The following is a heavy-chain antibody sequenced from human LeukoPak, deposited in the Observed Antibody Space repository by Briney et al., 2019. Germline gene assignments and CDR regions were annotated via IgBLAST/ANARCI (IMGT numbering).Heavy chain of an antibody. J-gene: IGHJ4*02. V-gene: IGHV3-66*01. CDR3: ARELPSYYDFWSGSTKRVLDY. CDR2: IYSGGST. CDR1: GFTVSSNY. D-gene: IGHD3-3*01. Sequence: GGSLRLSCAASGFTVSSNYMSWVRQAPGKGLEWVSVIYSGGSTYYADSVKGRFTISRDNSKNTLYLQMGSLRAEDMAVYYCARELPSYYDFWSGSTKRVLDYWGQGTLVTVSS.